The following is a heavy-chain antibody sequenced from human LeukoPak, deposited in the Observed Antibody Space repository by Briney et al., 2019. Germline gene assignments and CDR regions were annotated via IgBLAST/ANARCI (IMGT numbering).Heavy chain of an antibody. Sequence: PSETLSLTCAVYGGSFSGYYWSWIRRPPGKGLEWIGEINHSGSTNYNPSLKSRVTISVDTSKNQFSLKLSSVTAADTAVYYCASGGPLIETPTYNWFDPCGQGTLVTVSS. CDR1: GGSFSGYY. J-gene: IGHJ5*02. D-gene: IGHD3-22*01. CDR3: ASGGPLIETPTYNWFDP. CDR2: INHSGST. V-gene: IGHV4-34*01.